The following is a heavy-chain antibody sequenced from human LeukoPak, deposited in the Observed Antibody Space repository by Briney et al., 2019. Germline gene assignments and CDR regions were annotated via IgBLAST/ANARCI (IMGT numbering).Heavy chain of an antibody. V-gene: IGHV1-8*01. CDR2: MNPNNGNT. CDR1: GYTFTSYD. D-gene: IGHD3-3*01. J-gene: IGHJ4*02. CDR3: ARATEWKGLDY. Sequence: GASVKVSCKASGYTFTSYDINWVRQATGQGLEWMGWMNPNNGNTGYAQKFQGRVIMTRNTSIHTAYMELSSLRSEDTAVYYCARATEWKGLDYWGQGTLVTVSS.